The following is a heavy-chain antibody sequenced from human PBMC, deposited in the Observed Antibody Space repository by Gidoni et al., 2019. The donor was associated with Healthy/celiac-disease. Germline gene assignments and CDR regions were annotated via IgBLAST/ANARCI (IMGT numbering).Heavy chain of an antibody. CDR1: GGSFSGYY. D-gene: IGHD3-10*01. Sequence: QVQLQQWGAGLLKPSETLSLTGAVYGGSFSGYYWSGIRQPPGKGLEWIGEINPGGSTNYNPSLNRRVTISVDTSKNQFSLKLSSVTAADTAVYYCARVRGYYYGSGSYYNRGWFDPWGQGTLVTVSS. V-gene: IGHV4-34*01. J-gene: IGHJ5*02. CDR2: INPGGST. CDR3: ARVRGYYYGSGSYYNRGWFDP.